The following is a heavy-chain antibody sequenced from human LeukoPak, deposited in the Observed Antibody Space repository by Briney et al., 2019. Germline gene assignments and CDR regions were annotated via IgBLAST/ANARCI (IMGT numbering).Heavy chain of an antibody. D-gene: IGHD6-13*01. CDR3: ARVSSSWPHYYFDY. J-gene: IGHJ4*02. CDR2: IFYSGST. V-gene: IGHV4-39*07. Sequence: PSETLSLTCTVSGGSISSSTYYWAWLRQPPGKGLEWVGNIFYSGSTYYNPSLKSRVTISVDTSKNQFSLKLTSVTAADTAVYYCARVSSSWPHYYFDYWGQGTLVTVSS. CDR1: GGSISSSTYY.